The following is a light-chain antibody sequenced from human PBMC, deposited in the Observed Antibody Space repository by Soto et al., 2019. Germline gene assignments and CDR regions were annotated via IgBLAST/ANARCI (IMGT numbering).Light chain of an antibody. CDR3: QQYNST. J-gene: IGKJ1*01. CDR1: QTISNW. Sequence: DIQMTQSPSTLSASVGDRVTITCRASQTISNWLAWYQQKPGKAPKLLIYKASNLESGVPSRFSGSGSGTEFTLTIRSLQPDEFATYYCQQYNSTFGQGTKVEIK. CDR2: KAS. V-gene: IGKV1-5*03.